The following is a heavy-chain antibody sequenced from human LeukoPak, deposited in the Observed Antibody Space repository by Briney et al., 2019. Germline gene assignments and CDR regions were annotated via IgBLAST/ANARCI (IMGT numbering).Heavy chain of an antibody. CDR2: ISSSSSYI. J-gene: IGHJ6*03. CDR3: ARDYCSSTSCYLNYCYYMDV. V-gene: IGHV3-21*01. D-gene: IGHD2-2*01. Sequence: GGSLRLSCAASGFTFSSYSMNWVRQAPGKGLEWVSSISSSSSYIYYADSVKGRFTISRDNAKNSLYLQMNSLRAEDTAVYYCARDYCSSTSCYLNYCYYMDVWGKGTTVTVSS. CDR1: GFTFSSYS.